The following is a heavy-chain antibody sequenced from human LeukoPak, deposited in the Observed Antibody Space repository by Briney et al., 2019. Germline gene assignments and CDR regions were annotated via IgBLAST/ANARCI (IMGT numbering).Heavy chain of an antibody. D-gene: IGHD2-2*01. J-gene: IGHJ6*02. CDR1: GYTFTSYY. CDR2: INPSGGST. CDR3: ARGQELGYCSSTSCLDYYYYYGMDV. V-gene: IGHV1-46*01. Sequence: ASVKVSCKASGYTFTSYYMHWVRQAPGQGLEWMGIINPSGGSTSYAQKFQGRVTMTRDTSTSTVYMELSSLRSEDTAVYYCARGQELGYCSSTSCLDYYYYYGMDVWGQGTTVTVSS.